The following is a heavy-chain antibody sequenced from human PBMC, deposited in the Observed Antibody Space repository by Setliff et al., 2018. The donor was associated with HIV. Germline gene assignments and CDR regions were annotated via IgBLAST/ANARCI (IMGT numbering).Heavy chain of an antibody. V-gene: IGHV4-39*01. J-gene: IGHJ4*02. CDR3: ARRPSPYHYYDSSGYSGGNADY. CDR2: IYYSGTT. Sequence: PSETLSLTCTVSGGSITTSSFYWGWIRQPPGKGLEWIGDIYYSGTTHYNPSLKSRVTISVDTSKNRFSLKLSSVTAADTAVYYCARRPSPYHYYDSSGYSGGNADYWGQGTLVTVSS. D-gene: IGHD3-22*01. CDR1: GGSITTSSFY.